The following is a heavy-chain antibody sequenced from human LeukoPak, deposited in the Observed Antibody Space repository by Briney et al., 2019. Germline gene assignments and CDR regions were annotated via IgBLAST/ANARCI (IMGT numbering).Heavy chain of an antibody. V-gene: IGHV3-74*01. J-gene: IGHJ6*02. D-gene: IGHD1-26*01. CDR1: GFTFSSYW. CDR3: AREEVGAGPYYYGMDV. CDR2: INSDGSST. Sequence: GGSLRLSCEASGFTFSSYWMHWVRQAPGKGLVWVSRINSDGSSTSYADSVKGRFTISRDNAKNTLYLQMNSLRAEDTAVYYCAREEVGAGPYYYGMDVWGQGTTVTVSS.